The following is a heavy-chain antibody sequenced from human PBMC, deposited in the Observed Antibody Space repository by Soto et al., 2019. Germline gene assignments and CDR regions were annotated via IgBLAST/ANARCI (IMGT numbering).Heavy chain of an antibody. Sequence: QEQLVQSGAEVKKPGASVKVSCKTSGYTFTDYDINWVRQATGQGLEWIGWMNPTSGETGYAQKFQGRVTMTRRASLSTAYLELSSLRSEDTAVYYCARVAVAARPRWYNWFDPWGQGTLVTVSS. CDR3: ARVAVAARPRWYNWFDP. D-gene: IGHD2-15*01. CDR1: GYTFTDYD. J-gene: IGHJ5*02. CDR2: MNPTSGET. V-gene: IGHV1-8*01.